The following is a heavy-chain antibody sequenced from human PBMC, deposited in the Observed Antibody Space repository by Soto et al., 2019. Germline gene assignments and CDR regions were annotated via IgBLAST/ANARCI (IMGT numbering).Heavy chain of an antibody. J-gene: IGHJ5*02. CDR1: GYTFTSYG. Sequence: ASVKVSCPASGYTFTSYGIHLVRQAPGQRLEWMGWINAANGDTKYSPKFQGRVTITRDTSASTAYMELSSLRSEDTAVYYCVRRHVSATGIDWFDPWGQGTLVTV. CDR2: INAANGDT. CDR3: VRRHVSATGIDWFDP. V-gene: IGHV1-3*01. D-gene: IGHD6-13*01.